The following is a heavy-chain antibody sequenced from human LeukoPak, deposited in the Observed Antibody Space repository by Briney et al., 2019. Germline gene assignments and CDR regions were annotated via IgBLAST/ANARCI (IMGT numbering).Heavy chain of an antibody. Sequence: GASVKVSCKASGGTFSSYAISWVRQAPGQGLEWMGGIIPIFGTANYAQKFQGRVTITTDESTSTAYMELSSLRSEDTAVYYCARGRGMYFGTVSLKAENWFDPWGQGTLVTVSS. V-gene: IGHV1-69*05. D-gene: IGHD3-9*01. J-gene: IGHJ5*02. CDR3: ARGRGMYFGTVSLKAENWFDP. CDR1: GGTFSSYA. CDR2: IIPIFGTA.